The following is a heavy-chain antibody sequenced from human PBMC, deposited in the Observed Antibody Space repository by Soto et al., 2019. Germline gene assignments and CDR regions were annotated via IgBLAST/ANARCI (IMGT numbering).Heavy chain of an antibody. V-gene: IGHV1-18*01. CDR3: ARWSAIVGGAEALDV. CDR2: LSAYNGDT. CDR1: GYTFINYG. D-gene: IGHD1-26*01. J-gene: IGHJ3*01. Sequence: QVQLVQSGAEVKKPGASVRVSCKTSGYTFINYGITWVQQAPGQGLEWMGWLSAYNGDTSSSEKLQDRFTMTTDTSTITVYMDLRSLTSDDTAVYYCARWSAIVGGAEALDVWGQGTMVIVSS.